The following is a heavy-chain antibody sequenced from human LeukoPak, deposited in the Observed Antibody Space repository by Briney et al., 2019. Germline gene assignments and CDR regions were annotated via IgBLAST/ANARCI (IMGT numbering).Heavy chain of an antibody. CDR1: GFTFSSYA. CDR3: ARVDDSSGYLDY. V-gene: IGHV3-30*04. Sequence: GRSLRLCCAASGFTFSSYAMHWVRQAPGKGLEWVAVISYDGSNKYYADSVKGRFTISRDNSKNTLYLQMNSLRAEDTAVYYCARVDDSSGYLDYWGQGTLVTVSS. D-gene: IGHD3-22*01. CDR2: ISYDGSNK. J-gene: IGHJ4*02.